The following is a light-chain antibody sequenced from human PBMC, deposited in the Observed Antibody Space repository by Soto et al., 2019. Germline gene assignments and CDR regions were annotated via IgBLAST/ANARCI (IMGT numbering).Light chain of an antibody. Sequence: QSALTQPASVSGSPGQSFTISCTGTSSDVGSYNYVSWYQQHPGRAPKLMIYEVSNRPSGISNRFSGSKSGNTASLTISGLQAEDEADYYCSSYTSSSTRVFGGGTTLTVL. CDR2: EVS. CDR3: SSYTSSSTRV. CDR1: SSDVGSYNY. V-gene: IGLV2-14*01. J-gene: IGLJ2*01.